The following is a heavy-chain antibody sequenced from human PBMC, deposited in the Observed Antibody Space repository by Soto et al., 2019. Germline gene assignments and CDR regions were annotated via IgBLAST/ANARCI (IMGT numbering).Heavy chain of an antibody. V-gene: IGHV1-3*05. CDR1: GYTFTSYA. J-gene: IGHJ4*02. CDR3: ARGSGSFFPYFNY. Sequence: QVHLVQSGAEEKKPGASVKVSCKASGYTFTSYAIHWVRQAPGQRLEWMGWIIADNGNTKYSQKFQGRVTITRDVSATTASLELISLRSEDTAVYYCARGSGSFFPYFNYWSQGTLVTVSS. D-gene: IGHD1-26*01. CDR2: IIADNGNT.